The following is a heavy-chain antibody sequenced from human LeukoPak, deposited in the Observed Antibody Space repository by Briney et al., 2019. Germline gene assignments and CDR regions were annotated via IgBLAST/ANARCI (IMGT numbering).Heavy chain of an antibody. J-gene: IGHJ6*04. Sequence: VKVSCKASGGTFSSYAISWVRQAPGQGLEWMGGIIPIFGTANYAQKFQGRVTITADESTSTAYMELSSLRSEDTAVYYCASVYCSGGSCYSYYYYGMDVWGKGTTVTVSS. V-gene: IGHV1-69*13. CDR2: IIPIFGTA. D-gene: IGHD2-15*01. CDR1: GGTFSSYA. CDR3: ASVYCSGGSCYSYYYYGMDV.